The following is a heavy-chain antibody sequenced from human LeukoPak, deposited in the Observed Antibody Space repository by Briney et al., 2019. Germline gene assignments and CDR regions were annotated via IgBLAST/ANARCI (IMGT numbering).Heavy chain of an antibody. CDR2: ISAYNGNT. V-gene: IGHV1-18*01. D-gene: IGHD6-13*01. CDR3: ARDSIPGAFIAAAGKDY. CDR1: GYTFTSYG. J-gene: IGHJ4*02. Sequence: ASVKVSCKASGYTFTSYGISWVRQAPGQGLEWMGWISAYNGNTNYAQKLQGRVTMTTDTSTSTAYMELRSLRSDDTAVYYRARDSIPGAFIAAAGKDYWGQGTLVTVSS.